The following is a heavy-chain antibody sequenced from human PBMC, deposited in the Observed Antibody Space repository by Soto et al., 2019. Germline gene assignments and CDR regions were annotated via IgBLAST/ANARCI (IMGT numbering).Heavy chain of an antibody. Sequence: VQLQQWGAGLLKPSETLSLTCAVSGGSFSGYYWSWVRQPPGKGLEWIGDINHTGGSNYNPSLKSRVMISVATAKTQFSLNVTSVTAADTAVYYCAREVGYYSATRRNLYFDYWGPGTLVTVSS. CDR3: AREVGYYSATRRNLYFDY. CDR1: GGSFSGYY. CDR2: INHTGGS. D-gene: IGHD2-2*01. V-gene: IGHV4-34*01. J-gene: IGHJ4*02.